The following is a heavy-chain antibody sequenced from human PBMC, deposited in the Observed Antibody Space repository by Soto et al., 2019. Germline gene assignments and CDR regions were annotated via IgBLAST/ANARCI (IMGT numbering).Heavy chain of an antibody. Sequence: QVQLQESGPGLVKPSETLSLTCSVSGDSIRNSFWTWIRQSPGKGLEWIGYVFSRGNANYNPSLRSRVTISLDTSQNQFSLRLKSMTAADTAVYYCARLRVGNIFHPWGQGILVTVSS. CDR2: VFSRGNA. V-gene: IGHV4-59*08. CDR1: GDSIRNSF. CDR3: ARLRVGNIFHP. J-gene: IGHJ5*02.